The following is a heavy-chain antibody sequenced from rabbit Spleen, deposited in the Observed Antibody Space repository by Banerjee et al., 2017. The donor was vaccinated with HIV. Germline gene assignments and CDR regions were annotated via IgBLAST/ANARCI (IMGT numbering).Heavy chain of an antibody. Sequence: QEQLVESGGGLVQPEGSLALTCKASGFDFSSNAMCWVRQAPGKGLEWIGCIYAGSSGSTYYASWVNGRFTVSKTSSTTVTLQMTSLTAADTATYVCARDAGTSFSTYGMDLWGPGTLVTVS. CDR1: GFDFSSNA. J-gene: IGHJ6*01. V-gene: IGHV1S45*01. D-gene: IGHD8-1*01. CDR2: IYAGSSGST. CDR3: ARDAGTSFSTYGMDL.